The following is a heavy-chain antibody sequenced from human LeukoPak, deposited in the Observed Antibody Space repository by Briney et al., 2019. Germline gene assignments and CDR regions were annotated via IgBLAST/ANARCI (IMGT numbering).Heavy chain of an antibody. Sequence: GGSLRLSCAASGFTFSYYDMHWVRQTTGKGLEWVSAIGTAGDTYYPGSVKGRFTISRENAKNSLYLQMNSLRAGDTAVYYCARGGGEWLFDRILFDYWGQGTLVTVSS. CDR3: ARGGGEWLFDRILFDY. CDR1: GFTFSYYD. V-gene: IGHV3-13*01. CDR2: IGTAGDT. D-gene: IGHD3-3*01. J-gene: IGHJ4*02.